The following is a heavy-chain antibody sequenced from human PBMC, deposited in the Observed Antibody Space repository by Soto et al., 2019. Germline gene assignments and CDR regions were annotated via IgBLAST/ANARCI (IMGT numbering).Heavy chain of an antibody. Sequence: PGGSLRLSCAASGFTFSSYWMHWVRQVPGKGLVWVSRINSDGTSTTYADSVKGRFTISRDNAKNTLYLQMNSLRAEDTAVYYCARRGFENIAATGLDYWGQGTLVTVSS. D-gene: IGHD6-13*01. CDR1: GFTFSSYW. J-gene: IGHJ4*02. CDR2: INSDGTST. CDR3: ARRGFENIAATGLDY. V-gene: IGHV3-74*01.